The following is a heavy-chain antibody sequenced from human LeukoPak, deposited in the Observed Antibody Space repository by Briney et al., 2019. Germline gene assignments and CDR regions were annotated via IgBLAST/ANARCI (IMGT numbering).Heavy chain of an antibody. Sequence: GGSLRLSCAASGFTFSSYWMHWVRQAPGKGLVWVSRINSDGSSTSYADSVKGRFTISRDNAKNTLYLQMNSLRAEDTAVYYCASSMVRGVSVHYWGQGTLVTVSS. CDR1: GFTFSSYW. V-gene: IGHV3-74*01. J-gene: IGHJ4*02. D-gene: IGHD3-10*01. CDR2: INSDGSST. CDR3: ASSMVRGVSVHY.